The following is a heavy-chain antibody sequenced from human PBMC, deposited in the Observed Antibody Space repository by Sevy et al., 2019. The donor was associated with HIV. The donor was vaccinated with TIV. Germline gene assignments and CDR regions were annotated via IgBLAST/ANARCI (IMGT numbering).Heavy chain of an antibody. CDR3: AGENAWGRGYS. CDR2: IYYNGNT. D-gene: IGHD1-26*01. CDR1: GGSITSLY. J-gene: IGHJ4*02. Sequence: SETLSLTCTVSGGSITSLYLGWIRQPPGKGLEWIANIYYNGNTNYNPSLKSRVTISLDTSKNQLSLRLSSVTAADTAMYYCAGENAWGRGYSWGQGTLVTVSS. V-gene: IGHV4-59*08.